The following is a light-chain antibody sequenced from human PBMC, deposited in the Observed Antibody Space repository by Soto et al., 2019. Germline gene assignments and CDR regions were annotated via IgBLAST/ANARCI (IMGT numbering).Light chain of an antibody. J-gene: IGKJ5*01. CDR1: QSVNSN. V-gene: IGKV3-20*01. CDR2: GAS. CDR3: QQYGSPPIT. Sequence: EIMMTQSPVTLSVSPGERATLSCRASQSVNSNLAWYQQKPGQAPRLLIYGASTRATGIPASFIGNGSGTEFTLTISRLEPEDFAVYYCQQYGSPPITFGQGTRLEIK.